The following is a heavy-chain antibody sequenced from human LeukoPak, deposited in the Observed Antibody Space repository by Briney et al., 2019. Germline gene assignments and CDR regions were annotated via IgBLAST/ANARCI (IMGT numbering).Heavy chain of an antibody. CDR3: ARRGIAVAGTYFDY. Sequence: KTGGSLRLSCAASGFTFSDYYMSWIRQAPGKGLEWVSYISSSGSTIYYANSVKGRFTISRDNAKNSLYLQMNSLRAEDTAVYYCARRGIAVAGTYFDYWGQGTLVTVSS. V-gene: IGHV3-11*01. CDR2: ISSSGSTI. CDR1: GFTFSDYY. D-gene: IGHD6-19*01. J-gene: IGHJ4*02.